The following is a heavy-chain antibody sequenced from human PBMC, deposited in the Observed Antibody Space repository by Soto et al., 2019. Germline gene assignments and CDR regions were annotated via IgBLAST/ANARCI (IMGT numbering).Heavy chain of an antibody. D-gene: IGHD6-19*01. CDR2: ISSTSSNI. Sequence: EVPLVESGGGLVKPGGSLRLSCAASGFTFSSFSMNWVRQAPGKGLEWVSSISSTSSNIFHADSLKGRFTISRDNAQNSLYLALNSLSAEDTAVYYCAISPQWTPIFRGGMDVWGQGTTVIVAS. J-gene: IGHJ6*02. CDR1: GFTFSSFS. V-gene: IGHV3-21*01. CDR3: AISPQWTPIFRGGMDV.